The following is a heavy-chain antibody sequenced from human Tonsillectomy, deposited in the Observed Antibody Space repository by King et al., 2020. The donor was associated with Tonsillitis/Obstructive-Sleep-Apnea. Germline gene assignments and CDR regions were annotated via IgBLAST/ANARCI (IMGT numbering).Heavy chain of an antibody. Sequence: QLVQSGGGLVQPGGSLRLSCAASGFTFSSYWMHWVRQAPGKGLVWVSRINSDGSITSYADSVKGRFTISRDNAKNTLYLQMNSLRAEDTAVYYCARRSIAVAAGAFDIWGQGTMVTVSS. CDR3: ARRSIAVAAGAFDI. CDR2: INSDGSIT. D-gene: IGHD6-19*01. CDR1: GFTFSSYW. V-gene: IGHV3-74*01. J-gene: IGHJ3*02.